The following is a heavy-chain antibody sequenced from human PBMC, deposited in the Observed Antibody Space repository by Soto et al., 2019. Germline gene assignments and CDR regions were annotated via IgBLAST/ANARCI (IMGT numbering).Heavy chain of an antibody. CDR1: GYTFTSYY. D-gene: IGHD3-10*01. Sequence: ASVKVSCKASGYTFTSYYMHWVRQAPGQGLEWMGIINPSGGSTSYAQKFQGRVTMTRDTSTSTVYMELSSLRSDDTAVYYCARDSGIGVYYGSGSHNWFDPWGQGTLVTVSS. CDR3: ARDSGIGVYYGSGSHNWFDP. V-gene: IGHV1-46*01. J-gene: IGHJ5*02. CDR2: INPSGGST.